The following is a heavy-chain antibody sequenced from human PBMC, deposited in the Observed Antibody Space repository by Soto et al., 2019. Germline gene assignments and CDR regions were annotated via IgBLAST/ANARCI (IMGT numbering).Heavy chain of an antibody. CDR1: GFTFSSYW. V-gene: IGHV3-7*01. Sequence: GGSLRLSCAASGFTFSSYWMSWVRQAPGKGLEWVANIKQDGSEKYYVDSVKGRFTISRDNAKNSLYLQMNSLRAEDTAVYYCASVMGDTAIDATADYYYYYYMDVWGKGTTVTVSS. J-gene: IGHJ6*03. CDR3: ASVMGDTAIDATADYYYYYYMDV. D-gene: IGHD5-18*01. CDR2: IKQDGSEK.